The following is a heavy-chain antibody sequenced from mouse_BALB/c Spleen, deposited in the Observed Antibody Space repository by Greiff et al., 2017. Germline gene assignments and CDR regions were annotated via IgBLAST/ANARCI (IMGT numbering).Heavy chain of an antibody. Sequence: EVMLVESGGGLVKPGGSLKLSCAASGFTFSSYAMSWVRQTPEKRLEWVASISSGGSTYYPDSVKGRFTISRDNARNILYLQMSSLRSEDTAMYYCARAVTTVLYYAMDYWGQGTSVTVSS. CDR1: GFTFSSYA. V-gene: IGHV5-6-5*01. CDR3: ARAVTTVLYYAMDY. D-gene: IGHD2-12*01. J-gene: IGHJ4*01. CDR2: ISSGGST.